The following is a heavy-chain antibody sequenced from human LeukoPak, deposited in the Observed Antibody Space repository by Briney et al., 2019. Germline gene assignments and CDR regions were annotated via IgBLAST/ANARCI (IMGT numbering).Heavy chain of an antibody. CDR3: ASGYCSSTSCYEGDYYYGMDV. CDR1: EFTFSSYS. CDR2: ISSSSSYI. J-gene: IGHJ6*02. V-gene: IGHV3-21*01. Sequence: GGSLRLSCAASEFTFSSYSVNWVRQAPGKGLEWVSSISSSSSYIYYADSVKGRFTISRDNAKNSLYLQMNSLRAEDTAVYYCASGYCSSTSCYEGDYYYGMDVWGQGTTVTVSS. D-gene: IGHD2-2*01.